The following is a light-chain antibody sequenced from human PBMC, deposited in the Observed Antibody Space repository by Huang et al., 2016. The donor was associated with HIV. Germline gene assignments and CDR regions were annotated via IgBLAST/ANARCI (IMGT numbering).Light chain of an antibody. CDR1: QSLLHSNGYNF. Sequence: DIVMTQSPLSLPVTPGEPASISCRSSQSLLHSNGYNFLDWYLQKPGQSPQSLIYLGSNRASGVPDRFSGSGSGTDFTLKISRVEAEDVGIYYCMQALQTPVTFGQGTKLEIK. CDR2: LGS. V-gene: IGKV2-28*01. J-gene: IGKJ2*01. CDR3: MQALQTPVT.